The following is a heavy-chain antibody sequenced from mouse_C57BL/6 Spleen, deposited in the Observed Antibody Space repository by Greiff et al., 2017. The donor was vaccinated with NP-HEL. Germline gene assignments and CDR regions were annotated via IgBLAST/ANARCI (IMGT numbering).Heavy chain of an antibody. D-gene: IGHD2-3*01. V-gene: IGHV1-80*01. J-gene: IGHJ2*01. CDR3: ARRIDDGYYVGFDY. CDR2: IYPGDGDT. CDR1: GYAFSSYW. Sequence: QVHVKQSGAELVKPGASVKISCKASGYAFSSYWMNWVKQRPGKGLEWIGQIYPGDGDTNYNGKFKGKATLTADKSSSTAYMQLSSLTSEDSAVYFCARRIDDGYYVGFDYWGQGTTLTVSS.